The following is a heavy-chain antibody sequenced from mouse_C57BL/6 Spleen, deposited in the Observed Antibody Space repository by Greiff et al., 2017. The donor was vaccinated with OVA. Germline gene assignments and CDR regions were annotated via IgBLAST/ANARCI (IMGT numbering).Heavy chain of an antibody. V-gene: IGHV5-17*01. CDR1: GFTFSDYG. J-gene: IGHJ1*03. CDR2: ISSGSSTI. Sequence: EVQLVESGGGLVKPGGSPKLSCAASGFTFSDYGMHWVRQAPEKGLEWVAYISSGSSTIYYADTVKGRFTISRDNAKNTLFLQMNSLRSENTAMYYCARGDYDGPYWYFDVWGTGTTVTVSS. CDR3: ARGDYDGPYWYFDV. D-gene: IGHD2-4*01.